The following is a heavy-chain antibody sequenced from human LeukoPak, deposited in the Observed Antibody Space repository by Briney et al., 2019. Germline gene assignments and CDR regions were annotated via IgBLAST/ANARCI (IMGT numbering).Heavy chain of an antibody. J-gene: IGHJ4*02. D-gene: IGHD6-13*01. CDR2: ISGSGGST. CDR1: QFIFSNYA. V-gene: IGHV3-23*01. CDR3: AKGGRHIPAAYDY. Sequence: PGGSLRLSCAASQFIFSNYAMSWVRQDPGKGLEWVSTISGSGGSTYYADSVKGRFTISRDNSKNTLSLQMESLRAGDTAVYFCAKGGRHIPAAYDYWGQGALVTVSP.